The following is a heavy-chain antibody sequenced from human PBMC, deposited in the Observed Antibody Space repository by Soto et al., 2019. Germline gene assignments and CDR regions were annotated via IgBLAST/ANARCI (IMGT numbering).Heavy chain of an antibody. CDR3: ARGGYNWNYGRFRFDY. CDR2: INHSGST. Sequence: ASETLSLTCAVYGGSFSGYYWSWIRQPPGKGLEWIGEINHSGSTNYNPSLKSRVTISVDTSKNQFSLKLSSVTAADTAVYYCARGGYNWNYGRFRFDYWGQGTLVTVSS. CDR1: GGSFSGYY. J-gene: IGHJ4*02. D-gene: IGHD1-7*01. V-gene: IGHV4-34*01.